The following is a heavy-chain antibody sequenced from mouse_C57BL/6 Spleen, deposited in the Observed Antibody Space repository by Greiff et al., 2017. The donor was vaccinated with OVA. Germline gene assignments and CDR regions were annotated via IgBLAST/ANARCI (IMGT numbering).Heavy chain of an antibody. Sequence: EVQLVESGPVLVKPGASVKMSCKASGYTFTDYYMHWVKQSHGKSLEWIGVINPYNGGPSYNQKFKGQATLTVDKSSNTAYMELNSQTSEDSAVYYCATRYTTVVENYFDDWGKGTTLTASS. J-gene: IGHJ2*01. V-gene: IGHV1-19*01. D-gene: IGHD1-1*01. CDR1: GYTFTDYY. CDR3: ATRYTTVVENYFDD. CDR2: INPYNGGP.